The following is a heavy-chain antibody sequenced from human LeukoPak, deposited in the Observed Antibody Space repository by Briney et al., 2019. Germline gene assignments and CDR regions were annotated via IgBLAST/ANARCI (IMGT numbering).Heavy chain of an antibody. Sequence: SETLSLTCTVYGGSMSSSSYYWGWIRQPPGEGLEWLGSIYYSGSTHYNPSLKSRVSISVDTSKNQFSLKLSSVTAADTAMYYCARIATVTTLKRAYNWFDPWGQGTLVTVSS. CDR1: GGSMSSSSYY. CDR2: IYYSGST. CDR3: ARIATVTTLKRAYNWFDP. D-gene: IGHD4-17*01. V-gene: IGHV4-39*01. J-gene: IGHJ5*02.